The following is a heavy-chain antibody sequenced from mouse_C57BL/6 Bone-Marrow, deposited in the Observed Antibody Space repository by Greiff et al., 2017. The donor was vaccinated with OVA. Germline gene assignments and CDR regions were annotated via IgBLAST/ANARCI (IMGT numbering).Heavy chain of an antibody. V-gene: IGHV3-6*01. J-gene: IGHJ4*01. CDR3: ARAPYYYGSPYYAMDY. CDR1: GYSITSGYY. Sequence: VQLKESGPGLVKPSQSLSLTCSVTGYSITSGYYWNWIRQFPGNKLEWMGYISYDGSNNYNPSLKNRISITRDTSKNQFFLKLNSVTTEDTATYYCARAPYYYGSPYYAMDYWGQGTSVTVSS. D-gene: IGHD1-1*01. CDR2: ISYDGSN.